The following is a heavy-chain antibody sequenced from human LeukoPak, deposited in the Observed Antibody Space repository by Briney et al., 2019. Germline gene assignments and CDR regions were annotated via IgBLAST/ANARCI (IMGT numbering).Heavy chain of an antibody. CDR1: GFTLSIYA. J-gene: IGHJ4*02. CDR3: ARDKRVIRSHADY. CDR2: ISYDGSNK. Sequence: TGRSLRLSCAASGFTLSIYAMHWVRQAPGKGLECVAVISYDGSNKYYADSVKGRFTISRDNPKNTLYLQMNSLRAEDTAVYYCARDKRVIRSHADYWGQGTLVTVSS. D-gene: IGHD2/OR15-2a*01. V-gene: IGHV3-30*04.